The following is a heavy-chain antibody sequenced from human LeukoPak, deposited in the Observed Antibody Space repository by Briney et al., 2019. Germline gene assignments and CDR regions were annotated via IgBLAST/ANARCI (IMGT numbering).Heavy chain of an antibody. D-gene: IGHD6-19*01. V-gene: IGHV3-23*01. Sequence: GGSLRLSCAASGFTFSTYAMTWVRQAPGKGLEWVSGISGSGIGTFYADSVKGRFTISRDNSKNTLYLQMNSLRAEDTAVYYCAKDGGQWLGAKLDYWGQGTLVTVSS. J-gene: IGHJ4*02. CDR3: AKDGGQWLGAKLDY. CDR2: ISGSGIGT. CDR1: GFTFSTYA.